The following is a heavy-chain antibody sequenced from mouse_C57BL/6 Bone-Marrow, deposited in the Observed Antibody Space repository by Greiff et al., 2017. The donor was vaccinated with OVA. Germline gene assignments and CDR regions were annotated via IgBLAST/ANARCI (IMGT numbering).Heavy chain of an antibody. V-gene: IGHV1-22*01. Sequence: EVQLQQSGPELVKPGASVKMSCKASGYTFTDYNMHWVKQSHGKSLEWIGYINPNNGGTSYNQKFKGKATLTVNKSSSTAYMELRSLTSEDSAVYYCARGTTVVARFYYWGQGTTLTVSS. J-gene: IGHJ2*01. CDR3: ARGTTVVARFYY. D-gene: IGHD1-1*01. CDR2: INPNNGGT. CDR1: GYTFTDYN.